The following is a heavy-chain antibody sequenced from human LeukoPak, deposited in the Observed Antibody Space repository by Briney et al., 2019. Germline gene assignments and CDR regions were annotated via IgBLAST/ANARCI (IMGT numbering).Heavy chain of an antibody. CDR1: GFTFSNYG. D-gene: IGHD5-18*01. CDR2: IRYDESYK. Sequence: GGSLRFSCAASGFTFSNYGMHWVRQAPGKGLEWVAFIRYDESYKYYADSVKGRLTISRDNSKNTLYLQMNSLRAEDTAVYYCARDQSYGPISSLYYYYYMDVWGKGTTVTVSS. J-gene: IGHJ6*03. CDR3: ARDQSYGPISSLYYYYYMDV. V-gene: IGHV3-30*02.